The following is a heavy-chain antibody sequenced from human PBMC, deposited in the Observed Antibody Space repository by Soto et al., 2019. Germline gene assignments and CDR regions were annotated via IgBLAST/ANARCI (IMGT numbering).Heavy chain of an antibody. J-gene: IGHJ5*02. CDR2: IIPIFGTA. V-gene: IGHV1-69*12. CDR3: ARGESERQWLLPGVRGWFDP. Sequence: QVQLVQSGAEVKKPGSSVKVSCKASGGTFSIYAISWVRQAPGQGLEWMGGIIPIFGTANYAQKFQGRVTITADESTSTAYLELISLRSEDTAVYYCARGESERQWLLPGVRGWFDPWGQGTLVTVSS. D-gene: IGHD6-19*01. CDR1: GGTFSIYA.